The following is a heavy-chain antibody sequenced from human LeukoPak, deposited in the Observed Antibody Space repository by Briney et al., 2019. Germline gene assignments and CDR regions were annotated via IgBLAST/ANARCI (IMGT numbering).Heavy chain of an antibody. V-gene: IGHV3-43*02. J-gene: IGHJ6*02. CDR2: ISGDGGST. CDR1: GFTFDDYA. CDR3: AKDRDSSSWYSYYYGMDV. D-gene: IGHD6-13*01. Sequence: GGSLRLSCAASGFTFDDYAMHWVRQAPGKGLEWVSLISGDGGSTYNADSVKGRFTISRDNSKNSLYLQMNSLRTEDTALYYCAKDRDSSSWYSYYYGMDVWGQGTTVTVSS.